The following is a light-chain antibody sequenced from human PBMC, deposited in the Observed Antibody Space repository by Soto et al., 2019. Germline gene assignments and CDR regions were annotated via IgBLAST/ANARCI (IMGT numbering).Light chain of an antibody. V-gene: IGLV4-69*01. J-gene: IGLJ2*01. Sequence: QSVLTQSPSASASLGASVKLTCTLSSGHSSYAIAWHQQQPEKGPRYLMKLNSDGSHSKGDGIPDRFSGSTSGAERYLTIPRLQSEDEADYYCQTWGTGPLVFGGGTQLTVL. CDR3: QTWGTGPLV. CDR2: LNSDGSH. CDR1: SGHSSYA.